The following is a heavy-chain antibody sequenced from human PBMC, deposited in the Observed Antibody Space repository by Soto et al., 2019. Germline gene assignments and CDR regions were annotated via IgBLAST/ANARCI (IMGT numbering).Heavy chain of an antibody. CDR1: GGTFSSYT. J-gene: IGHJ4*02. V-gene: IGHV1-69*02. D-gene: IGHD4-17*01. Sequence: ASVKVSCKASGGTFSSYTISWVRQAPGQGLEWMGRIIPILGIANYAQKFQGRVTITADKSTSTAYMELSSLRSEDTAVYYCARATTEEYYFDYWGQGTLVTVSS. CDR2: IIPILGIA. CDR3: ARATTEEYYFDY.